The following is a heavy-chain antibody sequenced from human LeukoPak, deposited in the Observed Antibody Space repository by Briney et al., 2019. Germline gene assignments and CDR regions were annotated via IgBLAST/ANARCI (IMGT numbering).Heavy chain of an antibody. V-gene: IGHV3-23*01. CDR3: AKVPVFSLTISEVVTDDAFDI. CDR2: ISGSGGAT. D-gene: IGHD3-3*01. CDR1: GLTLSSYA. Sequence: GGSLRLSCAASGLTLSSYAMSWVRQAPGKGLEWVSAISGSGGATYYADSVKGRFTISRDNSKNTLYLQMNSLRAEDTAVYYCAKVPVFSLTISEVVTDDAFDIWGQGTIVTVSS. J-gene: IGHJ3*02.